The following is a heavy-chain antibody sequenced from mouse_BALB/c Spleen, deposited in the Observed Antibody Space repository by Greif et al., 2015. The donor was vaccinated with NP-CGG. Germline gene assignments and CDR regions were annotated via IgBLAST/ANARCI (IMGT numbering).Heavy chain of an antibody. CDR3: AIWDWYFDV. CDR1: GLNIKDTY. D-gene: IGHD1-1*02. J-gene: IGHJ1*01. V-gene: IGHV14-3*02. CDR2: IDPANGNT. Sequence: VQLQQSGAELVKPGASVKLSCTASGLNIKDTYKHWVKQRPEQGLEWIGRIDPANGNTKYDPKFQGKATITADTSSNTASLQLSSLTSEDTAVYYCAIWDWYFDVWGAGTTVTVSS.